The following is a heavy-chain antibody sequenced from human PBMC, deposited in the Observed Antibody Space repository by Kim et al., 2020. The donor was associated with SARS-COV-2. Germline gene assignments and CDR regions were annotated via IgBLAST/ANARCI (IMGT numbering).Heavy chain of an antibody. V-gene: IGHV1-46*01. CDR1: GYTFTSYY. CDR2: INPSGGST. J-gene: IGHJ4*02. Sequence: ASVKVSCKASGYTFTSYYMHWVRQAPGQGLEWMGIINPSGGSTSYAQKFQGRVTMTRDTSTSTVYMELSSLRSEDTAVYYCARDLRGRLGHYYDSSGYYYPDYWGQGTLVTVSS. D-gene: IGHD3-22*01. CDR3: ARDLRGRLGHYYDSSGYYYPDY.